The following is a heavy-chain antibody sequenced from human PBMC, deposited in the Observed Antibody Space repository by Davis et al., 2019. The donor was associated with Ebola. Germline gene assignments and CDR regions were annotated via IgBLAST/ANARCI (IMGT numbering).Heavy chain of an antibody. CDR2: VRSHGSDD. Sequence: GGSLRLSCAASGFTFNIFDMHWVRQAPGRGLEWVAFVRSHGSDDHYADSVKGRFTISRDNSKNTLYRQMNSLRPEDTAVYYCARDSDDYCFDYWGQGTLVTVSS. V-gene: IGHV3-30*02. CDR3: ARDSDDYCFDY. J-gene: IGHJ4*02. D-gene: IGHD2-21*02. CDR1: GFTFNIFD.